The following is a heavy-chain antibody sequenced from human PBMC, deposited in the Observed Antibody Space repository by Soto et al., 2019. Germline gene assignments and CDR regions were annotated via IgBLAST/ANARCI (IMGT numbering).Heavy chain of an antibody. D-gene: IGHD1-26*01. CDR3: ASRGNVGATAPRVPSGMDV. CDR1: GGTFSRYA. CDR2: IIPIFGKA. J-gene: IGHJ6*02. V-gene: IGHV1-69*13. Sequence: GASVKVSSKASGGTFSRYAISWVRQAPGQGLEWMGGIIPIFGKANYAQKFQGRVTITADESTSTDDRELSSLGSEDTAVYYCASRGNVGATAPRVPSGMDVWGQGTTVTVSS.